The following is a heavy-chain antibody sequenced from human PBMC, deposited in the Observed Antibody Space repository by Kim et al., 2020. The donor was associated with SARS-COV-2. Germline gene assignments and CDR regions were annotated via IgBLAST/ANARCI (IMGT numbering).Heavy chain of an antibody. D-gene: IGHD2-2*01. J-gene: IGHJ3*02. CDR3: AAVYCSSTSCSDAFDI. Sequence: QKFQERVTITRDMSTSTAYMELSSLRSEDTAVYYCAAVYCSSTSCSDAFDIWGQGTMVTVSS. V-gene: IGHV1-58*01.